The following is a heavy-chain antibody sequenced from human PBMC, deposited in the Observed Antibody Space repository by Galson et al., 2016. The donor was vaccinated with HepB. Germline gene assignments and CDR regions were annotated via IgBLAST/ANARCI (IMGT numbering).Heavy chain of an antibody. CDR1: GGSIRSDYY. V-gene: IGHV4-38-2*02. D-gene: IGHD3-3*01. J-gene: IGHJ5*02. CDR3: ARVLRRYDFWQSGYFGPSFDP. Sequence: LSLTCIVSGGSIRSDYYWGWIRQPPGRGLEWIGSLYPSEGTYYNPSLKSRVTISVDTSKNELSLRLNSVTAADTAVYYCARVLRRYDFWQSGYFGPSFDPWGQGTLVTVSS. CDR2: LYPSEGT.